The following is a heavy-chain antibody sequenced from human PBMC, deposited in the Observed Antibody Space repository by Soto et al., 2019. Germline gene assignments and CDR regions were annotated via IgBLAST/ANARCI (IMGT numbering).Heavy chain of an antibody. Sequence: GGSLRLSCAASGFSVSSNYMSWVRQAPGKGLEWVSIIFSAGSTYYADSVRGRFIISRDNSKNTLWLQMNSLRAEDTAVYYCAREVRVRGFAFDIWGQGTMVT. CDR3: AREVRVRGFAFDI. J-gene: IGHJ3*02. D-gene: IGHD3-3*01. CDR1: GFSVSSNY. V-gene: IGHV3-66*01. CDR2: IFSAGST.